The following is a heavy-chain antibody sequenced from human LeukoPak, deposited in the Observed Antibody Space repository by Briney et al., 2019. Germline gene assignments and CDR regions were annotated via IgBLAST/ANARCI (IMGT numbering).Heavy chain of an antibody. CDR2: MSGRGVST. CDR1: GFTFTNYA. Sequence: GGSLRLSCAVSGFTFTNYAMSWVRQAPGKGLEWVSGMSGRGVSTYYADSVKGRFTISSDNSKNTLNLQMNSLRAEDTAIYYCAKDCNGGNCYIDYWGQGTLVTVAS. D-gene: IGHD2-15*01. V-gene: IGHV3-23*01. J-gene: IGHJ4*02. CDR3: AKDCNGGNCYIDY.